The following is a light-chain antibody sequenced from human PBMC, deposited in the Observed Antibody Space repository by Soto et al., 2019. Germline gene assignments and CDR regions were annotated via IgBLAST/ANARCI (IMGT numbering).Light chain of an antibody. CDR3: QQRSNGIT. CDR2: DAS. J-gene: IGKJ5*01. CDR1: QSVSSY. V-gene: IGKV3-11*01. Sequence: ESVVTQSPATLSFSPGERATLSFRASQSVSSYLAWYQQKPGQAPRLLIYDASNRATGIPARFSGSGSGTDFTLTISSLEPEDFAVYYCQQRSNGITFGQGTRLEIK.